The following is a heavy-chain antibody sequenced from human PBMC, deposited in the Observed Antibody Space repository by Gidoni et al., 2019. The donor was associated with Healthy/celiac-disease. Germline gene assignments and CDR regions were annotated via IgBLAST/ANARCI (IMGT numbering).Heavy chain of an antibody. CDR2: INPNSGGT. D-gene: IGHD3-10*01. CDR3: ARGAWFGEFVDAFDI. J-gene: IGHJ3*02. CDR1: GYTFTGYY. Sequence: QVQLVQSGAEVKQPGASVKVSCKASGYTFTGYYIHWVRQAPGQGLEWMGWINPNSGGTNDAQKFQGRVTMTRDTSLSIAYMELSRLRSDDTAVYYCARGAWFGEFVDAFDIGGQGTMVRLF. V-gene: IGHV1-2*02.